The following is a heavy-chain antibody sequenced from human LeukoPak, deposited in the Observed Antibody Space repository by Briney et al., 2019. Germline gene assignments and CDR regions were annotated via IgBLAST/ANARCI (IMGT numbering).Heavy chain of an antibody. CDR2: IYSSGST. J-gene: IGHJ5*02. V-gene: IGHV4-59*01. Sequence: SETLSLTCTVSGGSISDYYWSWVRQPPGQGLEWIGYIYSSGSTNYNPSLKNRVTMSLDTSKKQFSLNLSSVTAADTAVYYCARIFLRYNSGWDGAIDLWGQGTLVTVSS. CDR3: ARIFLRYNSGWDGAIDL. D-gene: IGHD6-19*01. CDR1: GGSISDYY.